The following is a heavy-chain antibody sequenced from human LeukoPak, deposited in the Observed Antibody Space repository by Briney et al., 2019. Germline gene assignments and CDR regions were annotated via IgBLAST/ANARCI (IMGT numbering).Heavy chain of an antibody. Sequence: SETLSLTCTVSGGSISSYYWSWIRQPPGKGLEWIGYIYYSGSTNYNPSLKSRVTISVDTSKTQFSLKLSSVTAADTAVYYCARAPVPPYYYGSGLNWFDPWGQGTLVTVSS. J-gene: IGHJ5*02. V-gene: IGHV4-59*01. CDR2: IYYSGST. D-gene: IGHD3-10*01. CDR3: ARAPVPPYYYGSGLNWFDP. CDR1: GGSISSYY.